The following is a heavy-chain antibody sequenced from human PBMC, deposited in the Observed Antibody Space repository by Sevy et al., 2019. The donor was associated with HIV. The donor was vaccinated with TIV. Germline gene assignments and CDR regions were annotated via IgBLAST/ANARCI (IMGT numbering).Heavy chain of an antibody. J-gene: IGHJ1*01. V-gene: IGHV3-15*01. CDR3: TTEGAD. Sequence: GGSLRLSCAASGFSFSDAWLSWVRQVPGKGLEWVGRVRSKGDGGTAEYAEPVKGRFTIARDDSKNTMYVQMNNLKNVDTGIYYCTTEGADWGQGTLVTVSS. CDR1: GFSFSDAW. CDR2: VRSKGDGGTA.